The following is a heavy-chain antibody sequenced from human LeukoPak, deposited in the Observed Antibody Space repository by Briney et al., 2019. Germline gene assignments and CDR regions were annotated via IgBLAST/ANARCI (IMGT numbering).Heavy chain of an antibody. V-gene: IGHV4-30-4*01. D-gene: IGHD5-12*01. CDR1: GGSISSGDYY. CDR2: IYYSGST. Sequence: ASQTLSLTCTVSGGSISSGDYYWSWIRQPPGKGLEWIGYIYYSGSTYYNPSLKSRVTISVDTSKDQFSLKLSSVTAADTAVYYCARSPRGYSGCDIKFDYWGQGTLVTVSS. J-gene: IGHJ4*02. CDR3: ARSPRGYSGCDIKFDY.